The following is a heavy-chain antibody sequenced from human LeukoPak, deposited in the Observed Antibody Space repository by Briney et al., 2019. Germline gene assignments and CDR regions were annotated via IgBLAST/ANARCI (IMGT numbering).Heavy chain of an antibody. D-gene: IGHD3-9*01. CDR2: IFYSGNT. J-gene: IGHJ4*02. CDR1: SGSVSNSHYY. Sequence: SETLSLTCTVSSGSVSNSHYYWAWVRQPPGKGLEWLGSIFYSGNTHYNPSLKSPVTISIDTSKNQFSLKVSSVTAADTAIYYCARDLSFDWFPYYFDDWGQGILVTVSS. CDR3: ARDLSFDWFPYYFDD. V-gene: IGHV4-39*07.